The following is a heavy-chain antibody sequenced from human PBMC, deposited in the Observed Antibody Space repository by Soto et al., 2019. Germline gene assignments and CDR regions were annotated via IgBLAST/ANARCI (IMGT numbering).Heavy chain of an antibody. J-gene: IGHJ5*02. CDR1: SGSISSGDW. Sequence: QVQLQESGPGLVKPSGTLSLTCAVSSGSISSGDWWTWVRQPPGKGLGWIGKIYQSGSPDYNPSINSRVTISLATSNNQFSLNLTSVTAADTAVYYCARGLTIFGLAIDRWGQGTLVTVSS. CDR3: ARGLTIFGLAIDR. V-gene: IGHV4-4*02. CDR2: IYQSGSP. D-gene: IGHD3-3*01.